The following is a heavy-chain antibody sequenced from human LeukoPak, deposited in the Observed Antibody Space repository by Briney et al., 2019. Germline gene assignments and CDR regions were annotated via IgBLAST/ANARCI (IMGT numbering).Heavy chain of an antibody. CDR1: GGTFSSYA. Sequence: GSSVKVSCKASGGTFSSYAISWVRQAPGQGLEWMGWINPNSGGTNYAQKFQGRVTMTRDTSISTAYMELSRLRSDDTAVYYCASMGAGGYCSSTSCYTPDYWGQGTLVTVSS. CDR2: INPNSGGT. V-gene: IGHV1-2*02. J-gene: IGHJ4*02. CDR3: ASMGAGGYCSSTSCYTPDY. D-gene: IGHD2-2*02.